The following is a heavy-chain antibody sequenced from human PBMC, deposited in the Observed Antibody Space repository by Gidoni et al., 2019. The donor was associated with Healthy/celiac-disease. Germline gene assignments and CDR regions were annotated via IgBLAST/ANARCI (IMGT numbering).Heavy chain of an antibody. J-gene: IGHJ4*02. CDR3: ARDPPPGDFWSGYYSRSVAFDY. Sequence: QVQLVQSGAEVKKPGASVKVSCKASGYTFTSSGISWVRQAPGQGLEWMGWISAYNGNTNYAQKLQGRVTMTTDTSTSTAYMELRSLRSDDTAVYYCARDPPPGDFWSGYYSRSVAFDYWGQGTLVTVSS. CDR1: GYTFTSSG. D-gene: IGHD3-3*01. CDR2: ISAYNGNT. V-gene: IGHV1-18*04.